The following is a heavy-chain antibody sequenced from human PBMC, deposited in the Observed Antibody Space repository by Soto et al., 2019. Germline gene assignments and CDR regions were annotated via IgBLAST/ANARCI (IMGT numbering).Heavy chain of an antibody. V-gene: IGHV1-69*04. CDR2: IIPILGIA. Sequence: SVKVSCKASGGTFSSYTISWVRQAPGQGLEWMGRIIPILGIANYAQKFQGRVTITADKSTSTAYMELSSLRSEDTAVYYCAREGGSSIGWYYYYYYVEVWDKGTRVTVPS. CDR1: GGTFSSYT. J-gene: IGHJ6*03. CDR3: AREGGSSIGWYYYYYYVEV. D-gene: IGHD6-19*01.